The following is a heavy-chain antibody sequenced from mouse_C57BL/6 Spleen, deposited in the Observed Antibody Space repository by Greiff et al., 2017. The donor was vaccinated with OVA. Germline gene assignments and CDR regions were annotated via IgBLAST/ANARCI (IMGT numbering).Heavy chain of an antibody. CDR2: ISYSGST. Sequence: EVKVVESGPGMVKPSQSLSLTCTVTGYSITSGYDWHWIRHFPGNKLEWMGYISYSGSTNYNPSLKSRISITHDTSKNHFFLKLNSVTTEDSATYYCARGYYGSSYGDYFDYWGQGTTLTVSS. D-gene: IGHD1-1*01. V-gene: IGHV3-1*01. J-gene: IGHJ2*01. CDR1: GYSITSGYD. CDR3: ARGYYGSSYGDYFDY.